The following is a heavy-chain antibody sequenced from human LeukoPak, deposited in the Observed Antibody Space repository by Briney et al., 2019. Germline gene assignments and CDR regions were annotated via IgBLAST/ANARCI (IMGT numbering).Heavy chain of an antibody. Sequence: EASVKDSCRASGYTFSSYGISWVRQAPGQGLEWVGWVTAYKGRTDYAQKFQGRVTMTTDTATSTAYMELRSLRSDDTALDYCAREDCSGGRCSSGYYYYGMDVWGQGTTVTVSS. J-gene: IGHJ6*02. V-gene: IGHV1-18*01. CDR2: VTAYKGRT. CDR1: GYTFSSYG. CDR3: AREDCSGGRCSSGYYYYGMDV. D-gene: IGHD2-15*01.